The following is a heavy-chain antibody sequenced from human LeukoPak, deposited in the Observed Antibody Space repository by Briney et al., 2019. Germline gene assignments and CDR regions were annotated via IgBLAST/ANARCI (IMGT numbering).Heavy chain of an antibody. CDR3: AKDDGWGVDIVTY. J-gene: IGHJ4*02. V-gene: IGHV3-74*01. D-gene: IGHD5-12*01. Sequence: GGSLRLSCAASGFTFSNYWMHWVRQVPGKGLVWVSRINDDGSATFYADSVKGRFTISRDNSKNTLYLQMNSLRAEDTAVYYCAKDDGWGVDIVTYWGQGTLVTVSS. CDR2: INDDGSAT. CDR1: GFTFSNYW.